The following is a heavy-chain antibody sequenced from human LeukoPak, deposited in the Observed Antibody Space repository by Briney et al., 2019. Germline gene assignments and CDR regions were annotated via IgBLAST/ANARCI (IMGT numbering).Heavy chain of an antibody. CDR1: GYTFTGYY. CDR3: ARGEYSSSSFYYYYYMDV. J-gene: IGHJ6*03. V-gene: IGHV1-2*02. CDR2: INPNSGGT. D-gene: IGHD6-6*01. Sequence: ASVKVSCKAFGYTFTGYYMHWVRQAPGQGLEWMGWINPNSGGTNYAQKFQGRVTMTRDTSISTAYMELSRLRSDDTAVYYCARGEYSSSSFYYYYYMDVWGKGTTVTVSS.